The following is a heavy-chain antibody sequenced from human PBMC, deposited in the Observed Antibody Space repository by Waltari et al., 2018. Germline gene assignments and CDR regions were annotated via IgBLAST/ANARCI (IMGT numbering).Heavy chain of an antibody. Sequence: QVQLQQWGAGLLKPSETLSPTCAAYVGSFSGYYWSWIRQPPGKGLEWIGEINHSGSTNYNPSLKSRVTISVDTSKNQFSLKLSSVTAADTAVYYCARVIPYYYDSSGYRAFDPWGQGTLVTVSS. CDR3: ARVIPYYYDSSGYRAFDP. J-gene: IGHJ5*02. CDR2: INHSGST. CDR1: VGSFSGYY. V-gene: IGHV4-34*01. D-gene: IGHD3-22*01.